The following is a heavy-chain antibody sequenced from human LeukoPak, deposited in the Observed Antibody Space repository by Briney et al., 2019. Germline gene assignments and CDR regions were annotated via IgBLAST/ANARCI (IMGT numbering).Heavy chain of an antibody. CDR2: IYYSGST. CDR1: GGSVSSYY. V-gene: IGHV4-59*08. J-gene: IGHJ4*02. Sequence: PSETLSLTCTVSGGSVSSYYWSWIRQPPGKGLEWIGYIYYSGSTNYNPSLKSRVTISVDTSKNQFSLKLSSVTAADTAVYYCARHASNYDFWSGYYGRSYYFDYWGQGTLVTVSS. D-gene: IGHD3-3*01. CDR3: ARHASNYDFWSGYYGRSYYFDY.